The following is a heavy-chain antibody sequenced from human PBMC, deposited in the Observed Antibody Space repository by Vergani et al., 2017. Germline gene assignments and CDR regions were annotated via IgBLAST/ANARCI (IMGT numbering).Heavy chain of an antibody. J-gene: IGHJ6*02. CDR2: IGSKAYGGTT. V-gene: IGHV3-49*04. Sequence: EVQLVESGGGLVQPGRSLRLSCTASGFTFGDYAMSWVRQAPGTGLEWVGFIGSKAYGGTTEYAASVKGRFTISRDNSKSIAYLQMNSLKTEVTAVYYCTRGRYYESSCYYYPIVYYYGMDVWGQGTTVTVSS. D-gene: IGHD3-22*01. CDR3: TRGRYYESSCYYYPIVYYYGMDV. CDR1: GFTFGDYA.